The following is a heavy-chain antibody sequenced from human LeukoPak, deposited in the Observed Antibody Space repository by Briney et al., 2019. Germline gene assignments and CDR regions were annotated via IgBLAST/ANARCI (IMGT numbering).Heavy chain of an antibody. CDR3: ARDLYGSGSYYNYY. J-gene: IGHJ4*02. CDR1: GGSIINRSYY. D-gene: IGHD3-10*01. Sequence: PSETLSLTCTVSGGSIINRSYYWGWIRQPPGKGLEWIGNIYYSGSTHYNPSLKSRVTISVDTSKNQFSLRLSSVTAADTAVYYCARDLYGSGSYYNYYWGQGTLVTVSS. V-gene: IGHV4-39*02. CDR2: IYYSGST.